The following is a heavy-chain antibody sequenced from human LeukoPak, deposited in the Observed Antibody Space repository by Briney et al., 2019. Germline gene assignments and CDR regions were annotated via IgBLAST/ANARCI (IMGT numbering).Heavy chain of an antibody. CDR3: ARVGSGYVAYYFDY. D-gene: IGHD5-12*01. V-gene: IGHV3-20*04. CDR1: GFTFDDYG. J-gene: IGHJ4*02. Sequence: PGGSLRLSCAASGFTFDDYGMSWVRQAPGKGLEWVSGINWNGGSTGYADSVKGRFTISRDNAKNSLYLQMNSLRAEDTALYYCARVGSGYVAYYFDYWGRGTPVTVSS. CDR2: INWNGGST.